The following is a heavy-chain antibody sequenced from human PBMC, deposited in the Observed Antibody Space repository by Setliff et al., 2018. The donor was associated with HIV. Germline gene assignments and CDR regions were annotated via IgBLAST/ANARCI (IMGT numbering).Heavy chain of an antibody. J-gene: IGHJ6*02. Sequence: SETLSLTCAVYGGSFSGYYWSWIRQPPGKGLEWIGEINHSGSTNYNPSLKSRVTISVDTSKNQFSLKLSAVTAADTAVYYCARIPRRGRYCSGGSCYSRYGMDVWGQGTTVTVSS. CDR1: GGSFSGYY. CDR3: ARIPRRGRYCSGGSCYSRYGMDV. D-gene: IGHD2-15*01. CDR2: INHSGST. V-gene: IGHV4-34*01.